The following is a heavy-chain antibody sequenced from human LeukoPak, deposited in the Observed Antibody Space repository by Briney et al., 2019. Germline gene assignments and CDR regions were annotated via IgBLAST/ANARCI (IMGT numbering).Heavy chain of an antibody. CDR3: ARLVVAATSLYFDY. CDR1: GDSISSGGYY. D-gene: IGHD2-15*01. J-gene: IGHJ4*02. Sequence: KSSETLSLTCTVSGDSISSGGYYWSWIRQHPGKGREWIGYIHYSRSTVDSPSLQSRLIISVEKSKSQFSLKLSSVTAADTAVYYCARLVVAATSLYFDYWGQGTLVTVSS. CDR2: IHYSRST. V-gene: IGHV4-31*03.